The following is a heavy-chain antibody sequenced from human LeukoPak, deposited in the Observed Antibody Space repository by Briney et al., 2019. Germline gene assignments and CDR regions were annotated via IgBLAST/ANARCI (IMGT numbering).Heavy chain of an antibody. Sequence: SQTLSLTCAISGDSVSSNSATWNWIRQSPSRGLEWLGRTYYRSKWYKYYAVSVKGRITINPDTSKNQFSLKLSSVTAADTAVYYCAREGRGGDWLLDWGQGTLVTVSS. CDR2: TYYRSKWYK. J-gene: IGHJ4*02. CDR1: GDSVSSNSAT. D-gene: IGHD3-9*01. CDR3: AREGRGGDWLLD. V-gene: IGHV6-1*01.